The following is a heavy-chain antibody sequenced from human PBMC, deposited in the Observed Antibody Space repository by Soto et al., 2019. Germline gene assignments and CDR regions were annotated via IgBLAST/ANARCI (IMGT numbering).Heavy chain of an antibody. CDR1: GDSVSSNSAA. D-gene: IGHD5-12*01. V-gene: IGHV6-1*01. J-gene: IGHJ4*02. Sequence: SQTLSLTCAISGDSVSSNSAAWNWIRQSPSRGLEWLGRTYYRSKWYNDYAVSVKSRITINPDTSKNQFSLQLNSVTPEDTAVYYCARDTYSGYDSSTPTEPYFDYWGQGTLVTVSS. CDR2: TYYRSKWYN. CDR3: ARDTYSGYDSSTPTEPYFDY.